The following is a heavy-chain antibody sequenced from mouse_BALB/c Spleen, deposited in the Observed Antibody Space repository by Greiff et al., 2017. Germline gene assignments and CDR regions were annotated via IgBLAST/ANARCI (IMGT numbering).Heavy chain of an antibody. D-gene: IGHD1-1*01. CDR1: GFNIKDTY. J-gene: IGHJ3*01. CDR2: IDPANGNT. V-gene: IGHV14-3*02. CDR3: ASGTVVATKAY. Sequence: EVKVVESGAELVKPGASVKLSCTASGFNIKDTYMHWVKQRPEQGLEWIGRIDPANGNTKYDPKFQGKATITADTSSNTAYLQLSSLTSEDTAVYYCASGTVVATKAYWGQGTLVTVSA.